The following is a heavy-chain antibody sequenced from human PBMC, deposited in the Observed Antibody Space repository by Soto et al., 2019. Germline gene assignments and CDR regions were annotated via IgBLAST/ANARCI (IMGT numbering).Heavy chain of an antibody. CDR3: ARGCVNVDCYPPFDY. Sequence: PSETLSLTCTVSGGSISSYYWSWIRQPPGKGLEWIGDINYSGSTNYNPSLKSRVTISVDTSKNQISLHLNSVTPEDTAVYFCARGCVNVDCYPPFDYWGQGTSVTVSS. CDR1: GGSISSYY. V-gene: IGHV4-59*12. J-gene: IGHJ4*02. D-gene: IGHD2-21*02. CDR2: INYSGST.